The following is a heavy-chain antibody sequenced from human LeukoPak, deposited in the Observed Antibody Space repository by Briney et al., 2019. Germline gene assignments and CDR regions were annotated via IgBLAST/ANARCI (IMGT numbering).Heavy chain of an antibody. V-gene: IGHV1-18*01. Sequence: GASVKVSCKASGYTFTSYGISWVRQAPGQGLEWMGWISAYNGNTNYAQKLQGRVTMTTDTSTSTAYMELRSLRSDDTAVYYCARAVITFGGVIVYFDYWGQGTLATVSS. CDR2: ISAYNGNT. CDR3: ARAVITFGGVIVYFDY. D-gene: IGHD3-16*02. J-gene: IGHJ4*02. CDR1: GYTFTSYG.